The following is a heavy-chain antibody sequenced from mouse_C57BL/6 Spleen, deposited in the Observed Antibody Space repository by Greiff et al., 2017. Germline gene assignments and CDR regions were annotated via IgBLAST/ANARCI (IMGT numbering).Heavy chain of an antibody. CDR1: GFTFSDYG. CDR2: ISSGSSTI. D-gene: IGHD1-1*01. CDR3: AKGYYYGKVVYAMDY. V-gene: IGHV5-17*01. J-gene: IGHJ4*01. Sequence: EVQVVESGGGLVKPGGSLKLSCAASGFTFSDYGMHWVRQAPEKGLEWVAYISSGSSTIYYADTVKGRFTISRDNAKNTLFLQMTSLRSEDTAMYYCAKGYYYGKVVYAMDYWGQGTSVTVSS.